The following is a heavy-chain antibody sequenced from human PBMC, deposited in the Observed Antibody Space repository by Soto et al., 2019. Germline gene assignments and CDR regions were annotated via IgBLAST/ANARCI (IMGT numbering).Heavy chain of an antibody. CDR1: GFTFSYYW. Sequence: EVQLVESGGGLVQPGKSLRLSCAASGFTFSYYWMHWVRQAPGKGLVWVSRIHSDGSSTTYADSVKGRFTISRDNARNTLYLQMNSLRAEDTAVYYCARGDRGAFALWGQGTVLTVSS. CDR2: IHSDGSST. V-gene: IGHV3-74*01. D-gene: IGHD1-26*01. CDR3: ARGDRGAFAL. J-gene: IGHJ3*01.